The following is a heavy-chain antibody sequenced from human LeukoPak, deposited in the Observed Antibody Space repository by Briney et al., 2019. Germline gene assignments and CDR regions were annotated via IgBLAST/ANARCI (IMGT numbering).Heavy chain of an antibody. CDR3: ATGVVYYDSSGHRGGLDY. D-gene: IGHD3-22*01. CDR1: GYTLTELS. CDR2: FDPEDGET. J-gene: IGHJ4*02. V-gene: IGHV1-24*01. Sequence: ASVKVSCKVSGYTLTELSMHWVRQAPGKGPEWMGGFDPEDGETIYAQKFQGRVTMTEDTSTDTAYMELSSLRSEDTAVYYCATGVVYYDSSGHRGGLDYWGQGTLVTVSS.